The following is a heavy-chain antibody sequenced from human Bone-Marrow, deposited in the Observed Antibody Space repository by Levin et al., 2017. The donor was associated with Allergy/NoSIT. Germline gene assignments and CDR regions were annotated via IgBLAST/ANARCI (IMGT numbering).Heavy chain of an antibody. V-gene: IGHV3-30-3*01. CDR3: ARDPSYYDILTGYSFDY. D-gene: IGHD3-9*01. Sequence: PGGSLRLSCAASGFTFSSYAMHWVRQAPGKGLEWVAVISYDGSNKYYADSVKGRFTISRDNSKNTLYLQMNSLRAEDTAVYYCARDPSYYDILTGYSFDYWGQGTLVTVSS. CDR1: GFTFSSYA. CDR2: ISYDGSNK. J-gene: IGHJ4*02.